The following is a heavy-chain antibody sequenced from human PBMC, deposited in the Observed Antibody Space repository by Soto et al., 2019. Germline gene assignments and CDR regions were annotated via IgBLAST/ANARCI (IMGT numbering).Heavy chain of an antibody. J-gene: IGHJ3*02. CDR3: ARGKGIVGAKGDAFDI. CDR2: ISSSSSTI. D-gene: IGHD1-26*01. CDR1: GFTFSSYS. V-gene: IGHV3-48*02. Sequence: GGSLRLSCAASGFTFSSYSMNWVRQAPGKGLEWVSYISSSSSTIYYADSVKGRFTISRDNAKNSLYLQMNSLRDEDTADYYFARGKGIVGAKGDAFDIWGQGTMVTVSS.